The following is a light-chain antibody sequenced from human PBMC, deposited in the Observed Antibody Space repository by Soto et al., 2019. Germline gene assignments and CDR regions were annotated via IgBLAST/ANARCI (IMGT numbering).Light chain of an antibody. CDR2: DGS. CDR3: CSYAGSSTYYV. V-gene: IGLV2-23*01. CDR1: SSDVGSYNL. Sequence: QSVLTQPASVSGSPGQSITISCTGTSSDVGSYNLVSWYQQHPGNAPKLMIYDGSKRPSGVSNRFSGSKSGNTASLTISGLQAEDEADYYCCSYAGSSTYYVFGTGTKLTVL. J-gene: IGLJ1*01.